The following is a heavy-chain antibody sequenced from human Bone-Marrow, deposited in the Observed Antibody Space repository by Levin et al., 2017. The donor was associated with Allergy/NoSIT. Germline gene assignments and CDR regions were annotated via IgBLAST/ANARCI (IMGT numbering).Heavy chain of an antibody. CDR3: AKDRDFYGSGSLGN. CDR2: ISGSGDST. Sequence: GESLKISCAASGFTFSNYAMSWVRKAPGKGLEWVSGISGSGDSTYDGDSVKGRFTISRDNSKNTLYLQMNSLRAEDTAVYYCAKDRDFYGSGSLGNWGQGTLVTVS. CDR1: GFTFSNYA. D-gene: IGHD3-10*01. V-gene: IGHV3-23*01. J-gene: IGHJ4*02.